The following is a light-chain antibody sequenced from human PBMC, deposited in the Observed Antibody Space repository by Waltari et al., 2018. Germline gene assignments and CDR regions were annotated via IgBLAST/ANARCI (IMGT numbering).Light chain of an antibody. Sequence: QSALTQPPSASGSPGQSVTISCTGTSRDVGAYDYVSWYQQYPGNAPRLLIYEVRKRPSGVPDRFSGSKSGNTASRTVSGLQAEDEADYYCSSYGGSDSYVFGSGTKVTV. J-gene: IGLJ1*01. V-gene: IGLV2-8*01. CDR2: EVR. CDR3: SSYGGSDSYV. CDR1: SRDVGAYDY.